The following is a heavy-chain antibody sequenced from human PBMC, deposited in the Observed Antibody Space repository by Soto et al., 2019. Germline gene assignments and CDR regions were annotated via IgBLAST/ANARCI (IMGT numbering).Heavy chain of an antibody. CDR1: GYTFTSYA. CDR2: INAGNGNT. V-gene: IGHV1-3*01. Sequence: ASVKVSCEASGYTFTSYAMHWVRQAPGQRLEWIRWINAGNGNTKYSQKFQGRVTITRDTSASTAYMELSSLRSEDTAVYYCARGRGSQWLVTHKYYFDYWGQGTLVTVSS. D-gene: IGHD6-19*01. J-gene: IGHJ4*02. CDR3: ARGRGSQWLVTHKYYFDY.